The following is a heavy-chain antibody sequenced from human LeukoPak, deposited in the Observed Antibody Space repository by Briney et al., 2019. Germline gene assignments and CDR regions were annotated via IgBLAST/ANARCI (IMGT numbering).Heavy chain of an antibody. CDR2: IIPIVGTA. J-gene: IGHJ6*03. CDR3: AREVHGYYRKDMLSETNSYYYMDV. V-gene: IGHV1-69*11. Sequence: SVKVSCKASGGTFSSYAISWVRQAPGQGLEWMGRIIPIVGTANYAQKFQDRVTITADESTSTAYMELSGLRSEDTAVYFCAREVHGYYRKDMLSETNSYYYMDVWGKGTSVTVSS. CDR1: GGTFSSYA. D-gene: IGHD3-10*01.